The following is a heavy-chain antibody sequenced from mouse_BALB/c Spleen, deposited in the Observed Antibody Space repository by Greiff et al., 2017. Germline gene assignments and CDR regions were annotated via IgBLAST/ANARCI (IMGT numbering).Heavy chain of an antibody. CDR1: GFTFSDYG. CDR3: AREYYGNLYFDY. Sequence: DVMLVESGGGLVQPGGSRKLSCAASGFTFSDYGMAWVRQAPGKGPEWVAFISNLAYSIYYADTVTGRFTISRENAKNTLYLEMSSLRSEDTAMYYCAREYYGNLYFDYWGQGTTLTVSS. D-gene: IGHD2-1*01. J-gene: IGHJ2*01. CDR2: ISNLAYSI. V-gene: IGHV5-15*02.